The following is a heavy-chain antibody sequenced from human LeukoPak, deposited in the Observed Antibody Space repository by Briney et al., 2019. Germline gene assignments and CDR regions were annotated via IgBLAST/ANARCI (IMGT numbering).Heavy chain of an antibody. V-gene: IGHV3-21*01. Sequence: GGSLRLSCEASGFAFSSYSMNWVRQAPGKGLEWVSSISSSSSYIYYAASVKGRFTISRDNANNSLYLQMNSLRAEDTAVYYCARDWEDFWGGYLGYWGQGTLVTVSS. J-gene: IGHJ4*02. D-gene: IGHD3-3*01. CDR3: ARDWEDFWGGYLGY. CDR2: ISSSSSYI. CDR1: GFAFSSYS.